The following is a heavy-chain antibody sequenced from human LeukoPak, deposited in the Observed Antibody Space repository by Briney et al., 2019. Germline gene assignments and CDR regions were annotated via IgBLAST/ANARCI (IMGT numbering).Heavy chain of an antibody. J-gene: IGHJ4*02. V-gene: IGHV3-7*01. D-gene: IGHD6-13*01. CDR3: ARLGTAEGSLEDY. CDR1: GFSFSTYW. CDR2: IKQDGSEK. Sequence: GGSLRLSCAASGFSFSTYWMSWVRQAPGKGLEWVANIKQDGSEKYYVDSVKGRFTISRDIGKNSLYLQMNSLRAEDTAVYYCARLGTAEGSLEDYWGQGTLVTVSS.